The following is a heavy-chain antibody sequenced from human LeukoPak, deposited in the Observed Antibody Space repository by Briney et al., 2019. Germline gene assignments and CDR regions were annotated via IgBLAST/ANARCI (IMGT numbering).Heavy chain of an antibody. CDR3: AKTFQWYYMDV. J-gene: IGHJ6*03. CDR2: MSGSGGNT. V-gene: IGHV3-23*01. Sequence: GGSLRLSCAASGFTFSSYGMSWVRQAPGKGLEWVSGMSGSGGNTYYADSVKGRFTTSRDNSKNTLYLQMNSLRAEDTAVYYCAKTFQWYYMDVWGKGATVTISS. D-gene: IGHD2-8*01. CDR1: GFTFSSYG.